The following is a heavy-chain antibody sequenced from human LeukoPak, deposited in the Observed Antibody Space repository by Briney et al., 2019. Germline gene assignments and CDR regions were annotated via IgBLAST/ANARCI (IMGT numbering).Heavy chain of an antibody. V-gene: IGHV4-34*01. CDR1: GGSFSGYY. CDR2: INHSGST. CDR3: ARGYGNYYGSGSYYNRRWFDP. J-gene: IGHJ5*02. Sequence: SETLSLTCAVYGGSFSGYYWSWIRQPPGKGLEWIGEINHSGSTNYNPSLESRVTISVDTSKNQFSLKLSSVTAADTAVYYCARGYGNYYGSGSYYNRRWFDPWGQGTLVTVSS. D-gene: IGHD3-10*01.